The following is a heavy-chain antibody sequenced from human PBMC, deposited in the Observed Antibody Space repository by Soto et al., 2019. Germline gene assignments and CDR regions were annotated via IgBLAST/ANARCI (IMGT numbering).Heavy chain of an antibody. V-gene: IGHV3-74*01. J-gene: IGHJ4*02. D-gene: IGHD7-27*01. CDR3: ARAPRLNWGLDY. CDR1: GFTFSSYW. CDR2: INSDGSTT. Sequence: GGSLRLSCAASGFTFSSYWMHWVRQAPGKGLVWVSRINSDGSTTSYADSVKGRFTISRDNAKNTLYLQMNSLRAEDTAVYYCARAPRLNWGLDYWGQGTLVTVSS.